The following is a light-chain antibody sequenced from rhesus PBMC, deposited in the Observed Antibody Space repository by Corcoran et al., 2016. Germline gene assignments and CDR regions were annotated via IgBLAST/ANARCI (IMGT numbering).Light chain of an antibody. CDR3: LQYSSSPWT. Sequence: DIQMTQSPSSLSASVGDTVTITCRASQSISSWLDWYQQKPGKAPKLLIYKASSLQSGAPSRFSGSGSGTDFTLTISSLQPEDFATYYCLQYSSSPWTFGQGTKVEIK. CDR1: QSISSW. V-gene: IGKV1-22*01. CDR2: KAS. J-gene: IGKJ1*01.